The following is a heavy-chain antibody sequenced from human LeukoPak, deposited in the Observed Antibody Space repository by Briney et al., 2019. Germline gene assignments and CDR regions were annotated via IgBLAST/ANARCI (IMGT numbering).Heavy chain of an antibody. J-gene: IGHJ4*02. CDR1: GFTFSSYW. D-gene: IGHD6-13*01. CDR2: INSDGSST. Sequence: GSLRLSCAASGFTFSSYWMHWVRQAPGKGLVWVSRINSDGSSTSYADSVKGRFTISRDNAKNTLYLQMNSLRAEDTTVYYCARVGWQQSDDYWGQGTLVTVSS. CDR3: ARVGWQQSDDY. V-gene: IGHV3-74*01.